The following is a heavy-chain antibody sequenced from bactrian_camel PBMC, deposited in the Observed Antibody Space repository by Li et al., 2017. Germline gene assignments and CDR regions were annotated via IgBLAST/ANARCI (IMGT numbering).Heavy chain of an antibody. V-gene: IGHV3-1*01. J-gene: IGHJ4*01. CDR3: AARGSSYRCLGTNGGRQGYNY. Sequence: VQLVESGGGLVQPGGSLRVSCAASGFTFDAYAMGWIRPLPGKGLEWVSTIGRSGPRTNYADSVKGRFSISRDNAKNTLYLQMNSLKPEDTAVYYCAARGSSYRCLGTNGGRQGYNYWGQGTQVTVS. CDR2: IGRSGPRT. CDR1: GFTFDAYA. D-gene: IGHD1*01.